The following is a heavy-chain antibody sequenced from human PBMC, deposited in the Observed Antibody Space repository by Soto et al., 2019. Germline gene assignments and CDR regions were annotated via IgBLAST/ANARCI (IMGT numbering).Heavy chain of an antibody. D-gene: IGHD6-19*01. CDR2: IKQDGSEE. V-gene: IGHV3-7*01. CDR3: KGGSGWVQTD. CDR1: GFSSSPFW. Sequence: EVQLVESGGGLVQPGGSLRLSCADSGFSSSPFWMTWVRQAPGKGLEWVALIKQDGSEELYVDSVKGRSTISRDNGKNSVYLQMDSMRVEDSAVYYCKGGSGWVQTDGGQGTVVTVSS. J-gene: IGHJ4*02.